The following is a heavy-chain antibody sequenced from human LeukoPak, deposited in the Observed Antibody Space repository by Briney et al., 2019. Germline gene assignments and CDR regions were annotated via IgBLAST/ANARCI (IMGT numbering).Heavy chain of an antibody. D-gene: IGHD3-9*01. Sequence: SVKVSCKASGGTFSSDTINWVRQAPGQGLEWMGRIIPILGIANYAQEFQGRVTITADKSTGTAYMELRSLRSEDTALCYCARLYFGRLVIGDTFDMWGQGTMVSVSS. V-gene: IGHV1-69*02. CDR3: ARLYFGRLVIGDTFDM. CDR2: IIPILGIA. J-gene: IGHJ3*02. CDR1: GGTFSSDT.